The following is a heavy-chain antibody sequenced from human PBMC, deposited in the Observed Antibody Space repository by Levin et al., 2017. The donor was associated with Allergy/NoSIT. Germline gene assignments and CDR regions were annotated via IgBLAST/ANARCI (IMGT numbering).Heavy chain of an antibody. CDR2: IWYDGSNK. Sequence: PGGSLRLSCAASGFTFSSYGMHWVRQAPGKGLEWVAVIWYDGSNKYYADSVKGRFTISRDNSKNTLYLQMNSLRAEDTAVYYCARDLPFPYYYMDVWGKGTTVTVSS. J-gene: IGHJ6*03. V-gene: IGHV3-33*01. CDR3: ARDLPFPYYYMDV. CDR1: GFTFSSYG. D-gene: IGHD3-16*01.